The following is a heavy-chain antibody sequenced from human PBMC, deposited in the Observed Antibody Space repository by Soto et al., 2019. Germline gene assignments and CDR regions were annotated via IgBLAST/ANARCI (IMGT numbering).Heavy chain of an antibody. D-gene: IGHD6-13*01. V-gene: IGHV3-11*01. CDR2: ISSGGSTI. Sequence: PRGSLRLSCAASGFTFSDYYMSWIRQAPGKGLEWVSYISSGGSTIYYADSVKGRFTISRDNAKNSLYLQMNSLTAEDTAVYYGARDKYSSSSDFDYRGPATLVTVYS. J-gene: IGHJ4*02. CDR3: ARDKYSSSSDFDY. CDR1: GFTFSDYY.